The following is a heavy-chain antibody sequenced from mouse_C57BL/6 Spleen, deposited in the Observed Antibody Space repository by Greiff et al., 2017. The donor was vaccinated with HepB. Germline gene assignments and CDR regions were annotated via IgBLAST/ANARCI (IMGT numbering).Heavy chain of an antibody. CDR1: GYTFTSYW. D-gene: IGHD2-2*01. Sequence: VQLQQPGAELVRPGTSVKLSCKASGYTFTSYWMHWVKQRPGQGLEWIGVIDPSDSYTNYNQKFKGKATLTVDTSSSTAYMQLSSLTSEDSAVYYCARREDGYDGYYAMDYWGQGTSVTVSS. J-gene: IGHJ4*01. CDR3: ARREDGYDGYYAMDY. CDR2: IDPSDSYT. V-gene: IGHV1-59*01.